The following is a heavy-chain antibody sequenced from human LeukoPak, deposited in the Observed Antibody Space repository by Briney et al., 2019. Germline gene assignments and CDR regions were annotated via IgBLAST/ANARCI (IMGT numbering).Heavy chain of an antibody. CDR2: IYYSGST. Sequence: SETLSLTCTVSGGSISSSSYYWGWIRQPPGKGLEWIGSIYYSGSTYYNPSLKSRVTISVDTSKNQFSLKLSSVTAADTAVYYCARAIGGWYQDWFDPWGQGTLVTVSS. CDR1: GGSISSSSYY. D-gene: IGHD6-19*01. V-gene: IGHV4-39*07. CDR3: ARAIGGWYQDWFDP. J-gene: IGHJ5*02.